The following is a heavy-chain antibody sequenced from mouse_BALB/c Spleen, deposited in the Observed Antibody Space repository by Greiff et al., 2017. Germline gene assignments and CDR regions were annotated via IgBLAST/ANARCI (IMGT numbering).Heavy chain of an antibody. V-gene: IGHV2-2*02. D-gene: IGHD1-1*01. Sequence: QVQLQQSGPGLVQPSQSLSITCTASGFSLTSYGVHWVRQSPGKGLEWLGVIWSGGSTDYNAAFISRLSISKDNSKSQVFFKMNSLQANDTAIYYCARNNLYYGSSLDYWGQGTTLTVSS. J-gene: IGHJ2*01. CDR2: IWSGGST. CDR1: GFSLTSYG. CDR3: ARNNLYYGSSLDY.